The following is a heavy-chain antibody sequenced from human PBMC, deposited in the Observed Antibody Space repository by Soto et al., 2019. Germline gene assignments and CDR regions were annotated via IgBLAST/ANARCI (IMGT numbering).Heavy chain of an antibody. D-gene: IGHD5-12*01. V-gene: IGHV3-49*03. Sequence: GGSLRLSCTASGFTFGDYAMSWFRQAPGKGLEWVGFIRSKAYGGTTEYAASVKGRFTISRDDSKSIAYLQMNSLKTEDTAVYYCTSDTWVFDGYNTGYYFDYWGQGTLVTVSS. J-gene: IGHJ4*02. CDR3: TSDTWVFDGYNTGYYFDY. CDR2: IRSKAYGGTT. CDR1: GFTFGDYA.